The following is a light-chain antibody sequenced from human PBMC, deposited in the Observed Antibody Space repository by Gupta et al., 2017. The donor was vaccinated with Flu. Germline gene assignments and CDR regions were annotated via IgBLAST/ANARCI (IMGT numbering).Light chain of an antibody. Sequence: EIVLTQSPGTLSLSPGERATLSCRASQSVSSSYLAWYQQKPGQAPRLLIYGASSRATGIPDRFSGSGSGTEFTLTISRLEPEDFAVYYCQQDGSSPNIFGQGTKMEIK. V-gene: IGKV3-20*01. J-gene: IGKJ2*01. CDR2: GAS. CDR1: QSVSSSY. CDR3: QQDGSSPNI.